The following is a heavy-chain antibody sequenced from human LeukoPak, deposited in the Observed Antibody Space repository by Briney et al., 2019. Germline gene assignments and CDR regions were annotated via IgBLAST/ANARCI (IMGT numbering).Heavy chain of an antibody. D-gene: IGHD3-3*01. J-gene: IGHJ4*02. CDR3: AKAGGEWLWYDY. V-gene: IGHV3-23*01. Sequence: GGSLILSCAASGFTFSGYAMSWVRQAPGQGLEWVSAISGSGGRTYYADSVKGRFTISRDNSKNTLYLQMNSLRAEDTAVYYCAKAGGEWLWYDYWGQGTLVTVSS. CDR1: GFTFSGYA. CDR2: ISGSGGRT.